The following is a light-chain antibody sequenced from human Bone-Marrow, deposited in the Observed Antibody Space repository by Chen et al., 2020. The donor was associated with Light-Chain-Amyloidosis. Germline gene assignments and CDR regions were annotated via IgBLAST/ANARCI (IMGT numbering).Light chain of an antibody. Sequence: IQLTQSPSSLSASLGDRVTINCRASQFIRTDVAWYQQRPGKAPKLLIFAASRLPNGVPSRFSGSGSATDFTLTISSLQAEDSGTYYCLQDFDYPYTFGQGTKLEIK. V-gene: IGKV1-6*01. J-gene: IGKJ2*01. CDR3: LQDFDYPYT. CDR2: AAS. CDR1: QFIRTD.